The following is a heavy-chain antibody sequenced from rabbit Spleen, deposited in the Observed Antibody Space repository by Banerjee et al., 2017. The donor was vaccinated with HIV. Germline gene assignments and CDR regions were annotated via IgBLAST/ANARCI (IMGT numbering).Heavy chain of an antibody. D-gene: IGHD8-1*01. CDR1: GFTLSSYY. CDR3: ARDGVGGSYFAL. V-gene: IGHV1S7*01. J-gene: IGHJ4*01. Sequence: QLEESAGGLVQPGGSLKLSCKASGFTLSSYYMNWVRQAPGKGLEWIGYIDPVFGITYYANWVNGRFSISRENAQNTVLLQMTSLTAADTATYFCARDGVGGSYFALWGPGTLVTVS. CDR2: IDPVFGIT.